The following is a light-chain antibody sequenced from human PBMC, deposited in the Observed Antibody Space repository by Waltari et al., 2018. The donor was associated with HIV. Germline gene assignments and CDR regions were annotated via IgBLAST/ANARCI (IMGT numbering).Light chain of an antibody. CDR2: EVS. V-gene: IGLV2-23*02. J-gene: IGLJ3*02. Sequence: QSALTQPASVSGSPGQSITISCTGTSSDLVSWYQQHPDNAPKVMIFEVSKRPSGVSKRCSGSKAGNTASLTIAGLQAEDEADYYCCSYVGSGTWVFGGGPKLTVL. CDR3: CSYVGSGTWV. CDR1: SSDL.